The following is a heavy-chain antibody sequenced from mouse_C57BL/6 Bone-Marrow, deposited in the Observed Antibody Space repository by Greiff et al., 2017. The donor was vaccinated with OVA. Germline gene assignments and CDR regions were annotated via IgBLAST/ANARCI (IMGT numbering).Heavy chain of an antibody. J-gene: IGHJ1*03. CDR1: GYTFTGYW. D-gene: IGHD1-1*02. CDR3: ARGGGTCWYCDV. V-gene: IGHV1-9*01. CDR2: LLPGSGST. Sequence: QVQLQQSGAELMKPGASVKLSCKATGYTFTGYWIEWVKQRPGHGLEWIGELLPGSGSTNYNGKFKGKATFTADTSSNTAYMQLSSLTTEDSAIYYCARGGGTCWYCDVWGTGTTVTVSS.